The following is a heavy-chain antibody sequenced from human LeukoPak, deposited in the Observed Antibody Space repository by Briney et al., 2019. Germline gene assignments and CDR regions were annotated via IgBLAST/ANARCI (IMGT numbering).Heavy chain of an antibody. D-gene: IGHD6-19*01. V-gene: IGHV1-2*02. J-gene: IGHJ4*02. CDR1: GYTFTGCY. CDR2: INPNSGGT. CDR3: ASGTSLDGSSGWPTHYY. Sequence: SVTVPCKPSGYTFTGCYMHWVRQAHGHGREWEGWINPNSGGTHYAQKFQGRVTMTRDTSISTAYMELSSLRSDDTALYYCASGTSLDGSSGWPTHYYWGQGALVTVSS.